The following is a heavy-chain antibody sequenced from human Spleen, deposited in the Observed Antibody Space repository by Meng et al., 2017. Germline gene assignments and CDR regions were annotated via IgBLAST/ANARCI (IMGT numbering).Heavy chain of an antibody. CDR3: ARASSSGWYGLFVY. J-gene: IGHJ4*02. D-gene: IGHD6-19*01. Sequence: ASVKVSCKASGYTFTSYGISWVRQAPGQGLEWMGWISAYNGNTNYAQKLQGRVTMTTDTSTSTAYMELSSLRSEDTAVYYCARASSSGWYGLFVYWGQGTLVTVSS. V-gene: IGHV1-18*01. CDR2: ISAYNGNT. CDR1: GYTFTSYG.